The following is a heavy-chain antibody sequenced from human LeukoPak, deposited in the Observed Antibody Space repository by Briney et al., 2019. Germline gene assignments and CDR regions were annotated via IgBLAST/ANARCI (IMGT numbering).Heavy chain of an antibody. V-gene: IGHV1-2*06. D-gene: IGHD2-21*02. Sequence: ASVKVSCKPSGYTFTGYYMHWVRQAPGQGLEWMGRINPNSGATNYAQKFQGRVTMTRDTSISTAYMELTTLRSDDTAVYYCAKSIEYCGADCYGYFDLWGRGTLVTVSS. CDR1: GYTFTGYY. CDR2: INPNSGAT. CDR3: AKSIEYCGADCYGYFDL. J-gene: IGHJ2*01.